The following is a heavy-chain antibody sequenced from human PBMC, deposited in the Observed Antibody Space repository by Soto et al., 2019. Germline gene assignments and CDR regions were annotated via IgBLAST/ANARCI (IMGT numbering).Heavy chain of an antibody. CDR3: VLGGLETGYYRDMDY. Sequence: QAHLVQSGGEVKKPGASAKVSCKASGYTFKNYGINWVRQAPGRGLEWVAWISAYNGDTSYAQHLQGRVTVTTETLTNTAYMELRSLRPDDTAVYFCVLGGLETGYYRDMDYWGQGTLVSVSS. CDR2: ISAYNGDT. V-gene: IGHV1-18*04. J-gene: IGHJ4*02. D-gene: IGHD3-9*01. CDR1: GYTFKNYG.